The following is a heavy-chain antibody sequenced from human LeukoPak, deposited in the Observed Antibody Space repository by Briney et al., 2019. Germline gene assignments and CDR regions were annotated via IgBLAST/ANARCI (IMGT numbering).Heavy chain of an antibody. Sequence: GGSLRISCAASGFIFSTYSMNWVRQAPGKGLEWVSSISSSSSYIYYADSVKGRFTISRDNAKNSLYLQMNSLRAEDTAVYYCARGSFGYFDYWGQGTLVTVSS. CDR3: ARGSFGYFDY. D-gene: IGHD3-16*01. J-gene: IGHJ4*02. V-gene: IGHV3-21*01. CDR2: ISSSSSYI. CDR1: GFIFSTYS.